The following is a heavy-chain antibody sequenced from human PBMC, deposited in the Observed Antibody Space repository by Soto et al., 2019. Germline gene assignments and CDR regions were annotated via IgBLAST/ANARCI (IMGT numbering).Heavy chain of an antibody. V-gene: IGHV1-3*01. D-gene: IGHD5-18*01. CDR3: ARDCRGLNSYGAHNKRYGMDV. Sequence: GVSVKVSCKSSGYTFTNYAIYWVRQAPGQRLECMGWINAGSGNTKYSQKFQGRVTITRDTSASTAYMELSSLRSEDTAIYYCARDCRGLNSYGAHNKRYGMDVWGQGTTVTVSS. CDR1: GYTFTNYA. J-gene: IGHJ6*02. CDR2: INAGSGNT.